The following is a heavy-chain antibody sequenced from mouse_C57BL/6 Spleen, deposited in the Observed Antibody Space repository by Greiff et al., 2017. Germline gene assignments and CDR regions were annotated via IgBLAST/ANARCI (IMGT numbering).Heavy chain of an antibody. Sequence: VKLQQPGAELVKPGASVKMSCKASGYTFISYWITWVKQRPGQGLEWIGDIYPGSGSTNYNEKFKSKATLTVDTSSSTAYMPLSSLTSEASAVYYCARKGGSWFAYWGQGTLVTVSA. CDR2: IYPGSGST. J-gene: IGHJ3*01. CDR1: GYTFISYW. V-gene: IGHV1-55*01. CDR3: ARKGGSWFAY.